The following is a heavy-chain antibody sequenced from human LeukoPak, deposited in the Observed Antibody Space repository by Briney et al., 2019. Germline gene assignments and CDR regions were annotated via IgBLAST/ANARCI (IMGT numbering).Heavy chain of an antibody. Sequence: PERSLRLSCAASGFTFSNYAMHWVRQAPGKGLEWVSAISGSGGGTYYADSVKGRFTISRDNSKNTVYLQMNSLSTEDTAVYYCAKTTTGYSSGRYPGWPVDCWGQGTLVTVSS. J-gene: IGHJ4*02. CDR2: ISGSGGGT. V-gene: IGHV3-23*01. D-gene: IGHD6-19*01. CDR1: GFTFSNYA. CDR3: AKTTTGYSSGRYPGWPVDC.